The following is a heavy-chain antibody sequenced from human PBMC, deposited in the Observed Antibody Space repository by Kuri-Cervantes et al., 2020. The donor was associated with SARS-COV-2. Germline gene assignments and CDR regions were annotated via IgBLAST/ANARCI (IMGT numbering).Heavy chain of an antibody. Sequence: GESLKISRAASGFTFSNYAMAWVRQAPGKGLEWVSAISGWTASTYYADSVKGRFTISRDNSKNTLYLQMNSLRSEDTAVYYCATGPPFLEWHNWFDPWGQGTLVTVSS. J-gene: IGHJ5*02. CDR3: ATGPPFLEWHNWFDP. D-gene: IGHD3-3*02. CDR2: ISGWTAST. CDR1: GFTFSNYA. V-gene: IGHV3-23*01.